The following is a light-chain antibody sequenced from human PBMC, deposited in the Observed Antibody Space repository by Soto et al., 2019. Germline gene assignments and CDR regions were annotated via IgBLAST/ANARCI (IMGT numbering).Light chain of an antibody. CDR1: QNINSW. CDR2: KAS. J-gene: IGKJ2*01. Sequence: DIQMTQSPSTLSASVGDRVTFTCRASQNINSWVAWYQQRPGKATKLLIYKASTLKSGVPSRFSGSGSGTEFTLTISRLQPDDFATYYCQQCSRYYTFGQGNKLEI. CDR3: QQCSRYYT. V-gene: IGKV1-5*03.